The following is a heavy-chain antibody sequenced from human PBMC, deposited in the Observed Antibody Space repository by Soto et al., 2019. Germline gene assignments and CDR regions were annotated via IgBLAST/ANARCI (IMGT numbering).Heavy chain of an antibody. Sequence: QMQLQESGPGLVKPSQTLTLTCTVSGGSISSGGYYWSWIRQHPGKGLEWIGYIYYSGSTYYNPSLKSRVTISVDTSKNQFSLKLSSVTAADTAVYYCARGRPRYSYGLNDDYWGQGTLVTVSS. V-gene: IGHV4-31*03. D-gene: IGHD5-18*01. CDR1: GGSISSGGYY. J-gene: IGHJ4*02. CDR2: IYYSGST. CDR3: ARGRPRYSYGLNDDY.